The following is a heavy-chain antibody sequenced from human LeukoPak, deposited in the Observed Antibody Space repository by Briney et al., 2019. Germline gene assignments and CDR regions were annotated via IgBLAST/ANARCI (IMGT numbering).Heavy chain of an antibody. CDR3: ARMGYNWNDVEGD. J-gene: IGHJ4*02. D-gene: IGHD1-1*01. Sequence: SETLSLTCTVSGASISSSSYYWGWIRQPPGKGLEWFGNIYYSGSTYYNPSLKSRVTISVDTSKNQFSLKLSSVTAADTAVYYCARMGYNWNDVEGDWGQGTLVTVSS. CDR2: IYYSGST. CDR1: GASISSSSYY. V-gene: IGHV4-39*01.